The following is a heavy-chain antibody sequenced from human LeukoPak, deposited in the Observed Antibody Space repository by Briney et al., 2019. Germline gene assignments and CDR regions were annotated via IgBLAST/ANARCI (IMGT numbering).Heavy chain of an antibody. CDR1: GGSISSSDYY. CDR3: GGRGNGYNTKFDY. Sequence: SETLSLTCTVSGGSISSSDYYWDWIRQPPGKGLEWIGSIHYSGSTYYNPSLESRVTISVDTSKNQFSLRLSSVTAADTAVYYCGGRGNGYNTKFDYWGQGTLVNVSS. D-gene: IGHD5-24*01. V-gene: IGHV4-39*01. CDR2: IHYSGST. J-gene: IGHJ4*02.